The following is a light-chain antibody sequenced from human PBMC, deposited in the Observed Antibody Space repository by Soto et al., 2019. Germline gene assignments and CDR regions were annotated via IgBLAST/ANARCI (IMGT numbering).Light chain of an antibody. CDR2: DAS. CDR1: QSVGSN. CDR3: QQYNAWPRT. Sequence: EVVITQSPDTLSVSTGERATLSCRASQSVGSNLAWYQQKPGQAPRLLINDASTRATGVPARFSGWGSGTEFTPIISSLQSEDFAVYYCQQYNAWPRTFGQGTKVDIK. V-gene: IGKV3-15*01. J-gene: IGKJ1*01.